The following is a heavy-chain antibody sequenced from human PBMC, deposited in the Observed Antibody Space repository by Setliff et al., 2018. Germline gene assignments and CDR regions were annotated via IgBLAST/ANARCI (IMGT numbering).Heavy chain of an antibody. Sequence: GGSLRLSCQASGFTFENYWMTWVRRAPGKGLEWVAFIRHEGYNKYYADSVQGRFTISRDNSKNTLFLQMDSLRDDDTAVYYCAKDSLEVVIALHGMDVWGQGTTVTVSS. J-gene: IGHJ6*01. CDR1: GFTFENYW. V-gene: IGHV3-30*02. CDR3: AKDSLEVVIALHGMDV. D-gene: IGHD2-21*01. CDR2: IRHEGYNK.